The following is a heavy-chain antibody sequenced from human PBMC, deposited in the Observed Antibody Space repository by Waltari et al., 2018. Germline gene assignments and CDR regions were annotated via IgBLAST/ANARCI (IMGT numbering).Heavy chain of an antibody. CDR2: ISYDGSNK. V-gene: IGHV3-30-3*01. CDR3: ARDRAYYSSSWYGY. CDR1: GFTFSSYA. D-gene: IGHD6-13*01. Sequence: QVQLVESGGGVVQPGRSLRLSCAASGFTFSSYAMHWVRQAPGKGLEWVAVISYDGSNKYYADSVKGRFTISRDNSKNTLYLQMNSLRAEDTAVYYCARDRAYYSSSWYGYWGQGTLVTVSS. J-gene: IGHJ4*02.